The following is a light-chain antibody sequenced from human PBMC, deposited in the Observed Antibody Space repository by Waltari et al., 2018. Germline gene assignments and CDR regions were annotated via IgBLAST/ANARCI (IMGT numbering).Light chain of an antibody. V-gene: IGLV2-14*03. CDR3: SSYTTRSTRV. Sequence: QSALTKTASESGSPGQSITIPCTATSMSGGDYKYATWYQQHPGKVPKLLIYDVTNRPSGISYRFSVSKSGYTASLTISGLQAEDEADYYCSSYTTRSTRVFGTGTKVTVL. CDR1: SMSGGDYKY. J-gene: IGLJ1*01. CDR2: DVT.